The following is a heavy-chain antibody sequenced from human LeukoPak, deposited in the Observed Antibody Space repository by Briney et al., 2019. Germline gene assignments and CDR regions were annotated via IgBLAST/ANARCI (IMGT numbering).Heavy chain of an antibody. CDR2: ISAYNGNT. CDR1: GYTFTSYG. D-gene: IGHD2-2*02. Sequence: ASVKVSCKASGYTFTSYGISWVRQAPGQGLEWMGWISAYNGNTNYAQKLQGRVTMTTDTSTSTAYMELRSLRSDDKAVYYCARNYCGSTSCYTRVTYYFDYWGQGTLVTVSS. V-gene: IGHV1-18*01. CDR3: ARNYCGSTSCYTRVTYYFDY. J-gene: IGHJ4*02.